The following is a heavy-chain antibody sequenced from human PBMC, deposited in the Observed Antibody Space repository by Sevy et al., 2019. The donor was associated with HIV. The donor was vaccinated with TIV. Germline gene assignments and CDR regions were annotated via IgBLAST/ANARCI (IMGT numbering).Heavy chain of an antibody. J-gene: IGHJ4*01. CDR2: ISDDSRYI. D-gene: IGHD3-3*01. Sequence: GGSLILSCAASGFNFRTYSMNWVRHAPGKGLEWLSSISDDSRYIYYSDSVKGRFTISRANAKNLLFLQMNNLRVEDTAIYYCARDFTIFGVVSGIDYWGQGNLVTVSS. V-gene: IGHV3-21*04. CDR1: GFNFRTYS. CDR3: ARDFTIFGVVSGIDY.